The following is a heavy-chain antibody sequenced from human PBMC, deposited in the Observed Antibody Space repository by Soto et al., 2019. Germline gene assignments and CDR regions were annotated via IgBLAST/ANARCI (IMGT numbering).Heavy chain of an antibody. V-gene: IGHV4-30-4*01. J-gene: IGHJ5*02. Sequence: QVQLQESGPGLVKPSQTLSLTCTVSGASISSADYFWSWIRQPPGQGLEWIGYIYYSGNIFYNPSLESRVTISVDTSKIQFSLKLTSVTAADTAVYYCARQRTVYFARPGDWLDPWGQGTLVTVSS. CDR3: ARQRTVYFARPGDWLDP. CDR1: GASISSADYF. D-gene: IGHD3-9*01. CDR2: IYYSGNI.